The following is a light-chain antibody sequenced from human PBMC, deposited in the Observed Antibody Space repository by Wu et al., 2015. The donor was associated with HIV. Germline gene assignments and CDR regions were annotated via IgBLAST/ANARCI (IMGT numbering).Light chain of an antibody. Sequence: EIVLTQYPATLSLSPGESATLSCTASQRISNYLAWYKQKPGQAPRLLIYDASNRATGIPARFSGSGSGTDFTLTISSLEPEDFAVYYCQQRRNWPRSFGQGTKLEIK. V-gene: IGKV3-11*01. CDR3: QQRRNWPRS. CDR1: QRISNY. J-gene: IGKJ2*03. CDR2: DAS.